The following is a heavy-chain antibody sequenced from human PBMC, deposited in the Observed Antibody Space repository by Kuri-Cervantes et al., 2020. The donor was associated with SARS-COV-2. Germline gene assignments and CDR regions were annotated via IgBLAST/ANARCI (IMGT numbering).Heavy chain of an antibody. Sequence: GESLKISCAASGFTFSSYAMSWVRQAPGKGLEWVSAISGSGGSTYYADSVKGRFTISRDNSKNTLYLQMNSLRAEDTAVYYCAKLGYYYDNNGYRDIDGFDIWGQGTMVTDSS. V-gene: IGHV3-23*01. CDR1: GFTFSSYA. D-gene: IGHD3-22*01. CDR2: ISGSGGST. J-gene: IGHJ3*02. CDR3: AKLGYYYDNNGYRDIDGFDI.